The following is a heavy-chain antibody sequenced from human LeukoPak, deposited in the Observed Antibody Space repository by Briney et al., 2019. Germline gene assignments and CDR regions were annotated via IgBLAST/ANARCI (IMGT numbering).Heavy chain of an antibody. CDR2: IKQDGSEK. J-gene: IGHJ4*02. V-gene: IGHV3-7*01. CDR3: ARDADFWSAANFDN. Sequence: GGSLRLSCAASGFTFSSYWMSWVRQAPGKGLEWVANIKQDGSEKYYVDSVKGRFTISRDNAKNSLYLQMNSLRAEDTAVYYCARDADFWSAANFDNWGQGTLVTVSS. D-gene: IGHD3/OR15-3a*01. CDR1: GFTFSSYW.